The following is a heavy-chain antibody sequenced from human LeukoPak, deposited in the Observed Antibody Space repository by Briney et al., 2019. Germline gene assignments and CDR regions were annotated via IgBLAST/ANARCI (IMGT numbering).Heavy chain of an antibody. CDR2: INPSGGST. CDR3: ARDWPTMGDAFDI. V-gene: IGHV1-46*03. D-gene: IGHD3-10*01. Sequence: ASVKVSCKASGYTFTSYYMHWVRQAPGQGLEWMGIINPSGGSTSYAQKFQGRVTMTRHTATSTVYMELSSLRSEDTAVYYCARDWPTMGDAFDILRQGTMVTVSS. CDR1: GYTFTSYY. J-gene: IGHJ3*02.